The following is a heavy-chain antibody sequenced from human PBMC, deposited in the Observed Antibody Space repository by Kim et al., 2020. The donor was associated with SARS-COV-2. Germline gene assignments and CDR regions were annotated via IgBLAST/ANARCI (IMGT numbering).Heavy chain of an antibody. Sequence: GGSLRLSCAASGFTFSSYAMTWVRQAPGKGLEWVSTISGGGGTTYYADFVKGRFTISRDNSKNTLYLQMNSLRADDTAVYHCAKVPGIVAGGTLPFDYWGQGTLVTVSS. D-gene: IGHD6-13*01. J-gene: IGHJ4*02. CDR1: GFTFSSYA. CDR3: AKVPGIVAGGTLPFDY. V-gene: IGHV3-23*01. CDR2: ISGGGGTT.